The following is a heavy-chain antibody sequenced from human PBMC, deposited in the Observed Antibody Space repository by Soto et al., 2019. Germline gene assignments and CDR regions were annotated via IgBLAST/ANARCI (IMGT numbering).Heavy chain of an antibody. V-gene: IGHV3-21*01. CDR3: TTEYNSRQDLNN. D-gene: IGHD6-6*01. Sequence: EVQLVESGGGLVEPGGSLRLSCATSGFTFSTCSMNWVRQAPGKRLEWASSISATGTYTFYADSLKGRFTISRDNARNSLFLQVNSMRGEDTALYYCTTEYNSRQDLNNWGQGALVTVSS. CDR1: GFTFSTCS. J-gene: IGHJ4*02. CDR2: ISATGTYT.